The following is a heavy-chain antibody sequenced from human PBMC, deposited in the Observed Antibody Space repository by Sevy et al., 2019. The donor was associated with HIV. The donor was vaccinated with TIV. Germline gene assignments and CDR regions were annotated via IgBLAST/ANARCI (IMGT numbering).Heavy chain of an antibody. CDR1: GFTFSSFG. D-gene: IGHD6-19*01. V-gene: IGHV3-33*01. Sequence: GGSLRLSCTASGFTFSSFGIHWVRQAPGKGLEWVALMWYDGNNKYYADSVKGRFTISRDSSKNTLYLQMNNLRAEDTAVYYCARGPSLSVAGAAGYLDYWGPGTLVTVSS. CDR3: ARGPSLSVAGAAGYLDY. J-gene: IGHJ4*02. CDR2: MWYDGNNK.